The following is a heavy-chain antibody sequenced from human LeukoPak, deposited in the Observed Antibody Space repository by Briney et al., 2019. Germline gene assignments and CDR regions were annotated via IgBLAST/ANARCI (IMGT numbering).Heavy chain of an antibody. CDR1: GGSISSYY. J-gene: IGHJ3*02. CDR2: IYNTGST. Sequence: SETLSLTCTVSGGSISSYYWSWIRQPPGKGLEWIGYIYNTGSTNYNPSLKSRVTISVDTSKNQFSLKLTSVTAADTAVYYCARGPYKYDGSGAFDIWGQGTMVTVSS. CDR3: ARGPYKYDGSGAFDI. V-gene: IGHV4-59*08. D-gene: IGHD3-22*01.